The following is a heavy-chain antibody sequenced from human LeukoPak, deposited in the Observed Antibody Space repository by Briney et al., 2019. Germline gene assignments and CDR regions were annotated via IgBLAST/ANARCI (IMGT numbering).Heavy chain of an antibody. V-gene: IGHV1-69*13. CDR1: GGTFSSYA. CDR2: IIPIFGTA. Sequence: SVKVSCKASGGTFSSYAISWVRQAPGQGLEWRGGIIPIFGTANYAQKFQGRVTITADESTSTAYMELSSLRSEDTAGYYCAVCAGYQLPPGGYWGRATLVTVSS. J-gene: IGHJ4*02. D-gene: IGHD2-2*01. CDR3: AVCAGYQLPPGGY.